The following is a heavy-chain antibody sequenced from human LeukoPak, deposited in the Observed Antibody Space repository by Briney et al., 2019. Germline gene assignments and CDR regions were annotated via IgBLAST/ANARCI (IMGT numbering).Heavy chain of an antibody. CDR2: ISWDGGST. D-gene: IGHD5-18*01. V-gene: IGHV3-43*01. Sequence: AGGSLRLSCAASGFTFDDYTMHWVRQAPGKGLEWVSLISWDGGSTYYADSVKGRFTISRDNSKNSLYLQMNSLRTEDTALYYCAKDVGSYGYFDYWGQGTLVTVSS. CDR1: GFTFDDYT. CDR3: AKDVGSYGYFDY. J-gene: IGHJ4*02.